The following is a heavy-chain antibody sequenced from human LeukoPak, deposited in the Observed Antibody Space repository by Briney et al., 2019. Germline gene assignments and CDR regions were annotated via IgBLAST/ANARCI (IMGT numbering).Heavy chain of an antibody. CDR2: INTNTGNP. CDR3: ARELAVIPDYFDY. J-gene: IGHJ4*02. V-gene: IGHV7-4-1*02. D-gene: IGHD4-11*01. Sequence: ASVTVSCKASGYTFTSYAMNWVRQAPGQGLEWMGWINTNTGNPTYAQGFTGRFVFSLDTSVSTAYLQISSLKAEDTDVYYCARELAVIPDYFDYWSQGTLVTVSS. CDR1: GYTFTSYA.